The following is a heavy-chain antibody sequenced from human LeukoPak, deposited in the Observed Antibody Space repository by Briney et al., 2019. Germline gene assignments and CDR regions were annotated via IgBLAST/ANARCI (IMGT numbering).Heavy chain of an antibody. Sequence: GGSLRLSCAASGFTFSTYFMSWVRPPPGKGREWVANLQPDGCHLYYVHSVRGRFPISRGTAKNSIYLQINILRAEDTAVYFWTSPPWGSQGFWGQGTVVSVSS. CDR3: TSPPWGSQGF. V-gene: IGHV3-7*03. CDR2: LQPDGCHL. J-gene: IGHJ4*02. CDR1: GFTFSTYF. D-gene: IGHD7-27*01.